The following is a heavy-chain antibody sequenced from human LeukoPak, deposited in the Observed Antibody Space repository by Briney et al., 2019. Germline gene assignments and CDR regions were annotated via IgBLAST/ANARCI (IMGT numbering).Heavy chain of an antibody. J-gene: IGHJ4*02. CDR1: GGSISSYY. V-gene: IGHV4-59*01. Sequence: PSETLSLTCTVSGGSISSYYWSWIRQPPGKGLEWIGYIYYSGSTNYNPSLKSRVTISLDTSKNQISLKLSSVTAADSAVYYCATYYYDSSGYPKFDYWGQGTLVTVSS. CDR2: IYYSGST. CDR3: ATYYYDSSGYPKFDY. D-gene: IGHD3-22*01.